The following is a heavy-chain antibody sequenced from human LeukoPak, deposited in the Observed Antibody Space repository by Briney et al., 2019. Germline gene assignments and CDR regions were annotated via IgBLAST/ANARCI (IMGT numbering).Heavy chain of an antibody. J-gene: IGHJ4*02. D-gene: IGHD3-22*01. CDR2: ISGSGDNT. CDR3: AKGSYYDSSGSFYFDY. V-gene: IGHV3-23*01. CDR1: GFTFSSYA. Sequence: PGGSLRLSCAASGFTFSSYAMSWVRQAPEEGLEWVSGISGSGDNTYYADSVKGRFTISRDNSKNTLYEQVNSLGTEDTAAYYCAKGSYYDSSGSFYFDYWGQGTLVTVSS.